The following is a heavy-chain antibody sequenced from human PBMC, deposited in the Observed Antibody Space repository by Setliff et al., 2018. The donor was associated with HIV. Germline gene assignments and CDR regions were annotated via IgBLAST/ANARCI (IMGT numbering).Heavy chain of an antibody. V-gene: IGHV1-69*10. J-gene: IGHJ3*02. CDR3: ARDRHYGSGSYHDAFDI. D-gene: IGHD3-10*01. CDR1: GGTFSSYA. CDR2: IIPILGIA. Sequence: SVKVSCKDSGGTFSSYAISWVRQAPGQGLEWMGGIIPILGIANYAQKFQGRVTITADKSTSPADMELSSLRSEDTAVYYCARDRHYGSGSYHDAFDIWGQGTMVTVS.